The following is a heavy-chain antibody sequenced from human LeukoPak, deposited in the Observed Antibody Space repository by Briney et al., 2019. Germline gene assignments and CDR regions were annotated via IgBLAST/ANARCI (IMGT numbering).Heavy chain of an antibody. V-gene: IGHV4-34*01. CDR1: GGSFSGYY. CDR3: ARVSAYYYGSGSYYNYFDY. J-gene: IGHJ4*02. D-gene: IGHD3-10*01. Sequence: SETLSLTCAVYGGSFSGYYWGWIRQPPGKGLEWIGSIYYSGSTYYNPSLKSRVTISLDTSKNQFSLKLSSVTAADTAMYYCARVSAYYYGSGSYYNYFDYWGQGTLVTVSS. CDR2: IYYSGST.